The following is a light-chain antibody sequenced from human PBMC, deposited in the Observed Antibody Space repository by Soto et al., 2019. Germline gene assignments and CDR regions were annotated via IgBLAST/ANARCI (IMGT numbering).Light chain of an antibody. Sequence: QSALTQPASVSASPGKSITVSCTGTSSDVGAYNYVSWFQQHPGKAHTLIIAEVSNRRSGVSNRFSGSKYGNAASLTISGLQAEDEADYFCFSFTSDWTHVLGTGPKVTVL. J-gene: IGLJ1*01. V-gene: IGLV2-14*01. CDR2: EVS. CDR1: SSDVGAYNY. CDR3: FSFTSDWTHV.